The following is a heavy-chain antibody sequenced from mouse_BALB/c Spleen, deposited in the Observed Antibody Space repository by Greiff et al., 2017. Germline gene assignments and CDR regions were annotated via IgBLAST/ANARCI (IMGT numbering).Heavy chain of an antibody. CDR3: ARRGGYGNYDYYAMDY. J-gene: IGHJ4*01. Sequence: EVKLMESGGGLVQPGGSRKLSCAASGFTFSSFGMHWVRQAPEKGLEWVAYISSGSSTIYYADTVKGRFTISRDNPKNTLFLQMTSLRSEDTAMYYCARRGGYGNYDYYAMDYWGQGTSVTVSS. CDR2: ISSGSSTI. D-gene: IGHD2-10*02. CDR1: GFTFSSFG. V-gene: IGHV5-17*02.